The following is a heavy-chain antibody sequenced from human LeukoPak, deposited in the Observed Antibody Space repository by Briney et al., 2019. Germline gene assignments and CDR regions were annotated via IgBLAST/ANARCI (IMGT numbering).Heavy chain of an antibody. CDR2: ISSSGGST. CDR3: AKVVGATTRGYFDY. CDR1: GFTFSSYA. D-gene: IGHD1-26*01. J-gene: IGHJ4*02. Sequence: SGGPLRLSCAASGFTFSSYAMSWVRQAPGKGLEWVSTISSSGGSTYYADSVKGRFTISRDNSKNTLYLQMNSLRAEDTAVYYCAKVVGATTRGYFDYWGQGTLVTVSS. V-gene: IGHV3-23*01.